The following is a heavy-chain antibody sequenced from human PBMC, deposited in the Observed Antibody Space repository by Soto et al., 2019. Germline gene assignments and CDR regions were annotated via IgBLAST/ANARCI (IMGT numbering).Heavy chain of an antibody. CDR1: GFTFGDYA. CDR2: IRSKAYGGTT. D-gene: IGHD3-3*01. Sequence: EVQLVESGGGLVQPGRSLRLSCTASGFTFGDYAMSWVRQAPGKGLEWVGFIRSKAYGGTTEYAASVKGRFTISRDDSKSIAYLQMNSLKTEDTAVYYCTREVMELPYYDFWSGSGMDVWGQGTTVTVSS. V-gene: IGHV3-49*04. J-gene: IGHJ6*02. CDR3: TREVMELPYYDFWSGSGMDV.